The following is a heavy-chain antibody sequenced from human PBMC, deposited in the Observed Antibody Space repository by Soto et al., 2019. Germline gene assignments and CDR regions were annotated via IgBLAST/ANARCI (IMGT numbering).Heavy chain of an antibody. CDR1: GYTFTDYD. J-gene: IGHJ4*02. Sequence: QVQVVQSRAEVKKPGASVKVSCKTSGYTFTDYDINWIRQAPGQGLEWMGWVSPDSGNAGYAPQCQGRVSMTSDTSISTVYMELSSLRAEDTAVYFCEVTTGYWGQGTMVTVSS. CDR2: VSPDSGNA. V-gene: IGHV1-8*01. D-gene: IGHD2-21*02. CDR3: EVTTGY.